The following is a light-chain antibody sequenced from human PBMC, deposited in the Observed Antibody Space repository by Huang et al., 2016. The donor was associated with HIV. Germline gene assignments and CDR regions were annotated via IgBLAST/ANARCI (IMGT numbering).Light chain of an antibody. CDR1: QSVSSN. CDR2: GAS. Sequence: EIVMTQSPATLSVSPGERATLSCRASQSVSSNLVWYQQKPGQAPRLLMYGASTRATNIPARFSGSGSGTEFTLTISSLQSEDFAVYYCQQYNNWPRTFGQGTKVEIK. J-gene: IGKJ1*01. CDR3: QQYNNWPRT. V-gene: IGKV3-15*01.